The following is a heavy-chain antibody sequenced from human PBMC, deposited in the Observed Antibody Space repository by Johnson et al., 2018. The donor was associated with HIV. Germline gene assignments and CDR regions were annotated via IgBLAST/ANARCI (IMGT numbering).Heavy chain of an antibody. J-gene: IGHJ3*02. CDR1: GFTFSDAW. V-gene: IGHV3-15*01. Sequence: VQLVESGGGVVQPGTSLRLSCAPSGFTFSDAWMNWVRQAPGKGLEWVGRVKSISDGGTADYAAPVRGRFTISRDTSENTLYLQMNSLKTEDTALYYCTTGLSWNDAFHIWAQGTMVTVSS. D-gene: IGHD1-1*01. CDR2: VKSISDGGTA. CDR3: TTGLSWNDAFHI.